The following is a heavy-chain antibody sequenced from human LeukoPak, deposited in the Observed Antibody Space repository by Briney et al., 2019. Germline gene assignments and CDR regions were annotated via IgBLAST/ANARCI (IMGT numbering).Heavy chain of an antibody. CDR1: GYTFTSNY. J-gene: IGHJ6*03. V-gene: IGHV1-46*01. Sequence: GASVKVSCKASGYTFTSNYIHWVRQAPGQGLEWMGTINPSGGNTGYAQKFQGRVTMTWDMSTSTVYMELSSLRSEDTAVYYCARGPPSYYYMDVWGKGTTVTVSS. CDR2: INPSGGNT. CDR3: ARGPPSYYYMDV.